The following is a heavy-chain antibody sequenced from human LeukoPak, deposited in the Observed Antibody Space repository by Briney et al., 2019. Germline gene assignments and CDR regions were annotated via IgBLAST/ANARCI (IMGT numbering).Heavy chain of an antibody. CDR2: IVVGSGNT. CDR1: GFTFTSSA. J-gene: IGHJ4*02. D-gene: IGHD6-19*01. CDR3: AADRGDSSGWYAN. Sequence: GTSVKVSCKASGFTFTSSAVQWVRQARGQRLEWIGWIVVGSGNTNYAQKFQERVTITRDMSTSTAYMELSSLRSEDTAVYYCAADRGDSSGWYANWGQGTLVTVSS. V-gene: IGHV1-58*01.